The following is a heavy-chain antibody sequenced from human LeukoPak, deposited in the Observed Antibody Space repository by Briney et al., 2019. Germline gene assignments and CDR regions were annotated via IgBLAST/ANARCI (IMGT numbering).Heavy chain of an antibody. CDR3: AKVLRYFDWLLHDYSDY. V-gene: IGHV3-23*01. D-gene: IGHD3-9*01. J-gene: IGHJ4*02. CDR2: ISGSGGST. Sequence: GGSLRLSCAASGFTFSNYGMSWVRQAPGKGLEWVSAISGSGGSTYYADSVKGRFTISRDNSKNTLYLQMNSLRAEDTAVYYCAKVLRYFDWLLHDYSDYWGQGTLVTVSS. CDR1: GFTFSNYG.